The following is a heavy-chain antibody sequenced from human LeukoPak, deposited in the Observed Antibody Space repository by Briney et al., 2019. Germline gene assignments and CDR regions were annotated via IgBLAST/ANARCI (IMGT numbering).Heavy chain of an antibody. CDR3: ARGAYYYYYYMDV. Sequence: ASVKVSCKASGYTFTSYGISWVRQAPGQGLEWMGWISAYNGNTNYAQKFQGRVTMTRDTSISTAYMELSRLRSDDTAVYYCARGAYYYYYYMDVWGKGTTVTVSS. CDR1: GYTFTSYG. J-gene: IGHJ6*03. CDR2: ISAYNGNT. V-gene: IGHV1-18*01.